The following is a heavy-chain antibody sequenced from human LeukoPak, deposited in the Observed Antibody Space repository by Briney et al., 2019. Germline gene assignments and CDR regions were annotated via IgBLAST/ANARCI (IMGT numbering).Heavy chain of an antibody. D-gene: IGHD1-1*01. V-gene: IGHV3-11*01. Sequence: GGPLRLSCAVSGFTFTNYNMNWIRQARGEGLMCVSYISKSGTTINYADSVKGRFTISRDNAKNSLYMQMNSLRAEETAVYYCAREKSTTTPAQFDYLGQGTLVRVSS. J-gene: IGHJ4*02. CDR3: AREKSTTTPAQFDY. CDR1: GFTFTNYN. CDR2: ISKSGTTI.